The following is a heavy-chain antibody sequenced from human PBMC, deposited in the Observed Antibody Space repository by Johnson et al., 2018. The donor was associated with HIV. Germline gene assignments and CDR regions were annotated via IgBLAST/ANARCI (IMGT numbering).Heavy chain of an antibody. J-gene: IGHJ3*02. CDR3: ARDWNNWNYGVPDAFDI. Sequence: QMLLVESGGGVVQPGRSLRLSCTASGFTFSNYAIHWFRQAPGKGLEWVTVISYDGSNQYYADSVKGRFTISRDNSKNTLYLQINSLGAEDTAVYYCARDWNNWNYGVPDAFDIWGQGTMVTVSS. V-gene: IGHV3-30*04. CDR2: ISYDGSNQ. D-gene: IGHD1-7*01. CDR1: GFTFSNYA.